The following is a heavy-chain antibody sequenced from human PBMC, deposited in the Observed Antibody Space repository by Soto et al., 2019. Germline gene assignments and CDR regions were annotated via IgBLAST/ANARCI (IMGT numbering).Heavy chain of an antibody. V-gene: IGHV1-2*02. CDR3: ARGGPFPTVTTGDAFDI. Sequence: QVQLVQTGAEVKKPGASVKVSCKASGYTFTGYYMHWVRQAPGQGLEWMGWINPNSGGTNYAQKFQGRVTITADESTSTAYMELSSLRSEDTAVYYCARGGPFPTVTTGDAFDIWGQGTMVTVSS. J-gene: IGHJ3*02. D-gene: IGHD4-17*01. CDR2: INPNSGGT. CDR1: GYTFTGYY.